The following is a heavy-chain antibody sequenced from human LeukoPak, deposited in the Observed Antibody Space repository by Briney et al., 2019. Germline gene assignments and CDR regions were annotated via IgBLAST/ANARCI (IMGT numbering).Heavy chain of an antibody. J-gene: IGHJ4*02. V-gene: IGHV4-59*01. CDR3: ARGYSSGWFSVGYFDY. D-gene: IGHD6-19*01. Sequence: SETLSLTCTVSGGSISSYYWSWIRQPPGKGLEWIGYIYYSGSTNYNPSLKSRVTISVETSKNQFSLKLSSVTAADTAVYYCARGYSSGWFSVGYFDYWGQGTLVTVSS. CDR2: IYYSGST. CDR1: GGSISSYY.